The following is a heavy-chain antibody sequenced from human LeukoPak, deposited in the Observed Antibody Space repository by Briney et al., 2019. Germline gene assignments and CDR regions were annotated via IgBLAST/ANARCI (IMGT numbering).Heavy chain of an antibody. CDR2: INHSGST. CDR1: GGSFSGYY. J-gene: IGHJ3*02. CDR3: ALGYCSSTSCVRAFDI. Sequence: PSETLSLTCAVYGGSFSGYYWSWIRQPPGMGLEWIGEINHSGSTNYNPSLKSRVTISVDTSKNQFSLKLSSVTAADTAVYYCALGYCSSTSCVRAFDIWGQGTMVTVSS. V-gene: IGHV4-34*01. D-gene: IGHD2-2*01.